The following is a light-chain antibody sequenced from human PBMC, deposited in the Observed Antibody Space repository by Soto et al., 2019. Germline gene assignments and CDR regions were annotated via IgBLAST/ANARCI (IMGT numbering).Light chain of an antibody. Sequence: IVLTQSPATLSLSPGERATLSCRASQSVSSYLAWYQQKPGQAPSLLIYDAPNRATGIPARFSGSGSGTDFTLTISSLEPEDFAVYYCQQRSNWPPYTFGQGTKLEIK. V-gene: IGKV3-11*01. J-gene: IGKJ2*01. CDR3: QQRSNWPPYT. CDR2: DAP. CDR1: QSVSSY.